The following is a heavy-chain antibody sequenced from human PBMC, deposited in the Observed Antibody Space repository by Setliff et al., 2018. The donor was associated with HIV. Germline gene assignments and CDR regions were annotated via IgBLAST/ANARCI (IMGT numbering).Heavy chain of an antibody. V-gene: IGHV4-39*07. J-gene: IGHJ1*01. CDR3: ARIAGVSSSWPPEYFQH. Sequence: PSETLSLTCTVSGGSISSGSYYWSWIRQPPGKGLEWIGSIYHSGNTYYMPSLQSRVTISVDTSKNQFSLKLSSVTAADTAVYYCARIAGVSSSWPPEYFQHWGQGTLVTVSS. CDR2: IYHSGNT. CDR1: GGSISSGSYY. D-gene: IGHD6-13*01.